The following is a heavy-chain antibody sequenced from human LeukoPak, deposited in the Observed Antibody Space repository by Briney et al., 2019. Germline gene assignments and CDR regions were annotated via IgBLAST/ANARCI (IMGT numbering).Heavy chain of an antibody. J-gene: IGHJ4*02. Sequence: GGSLRLSCAASAFTFSRFGMHWVRQAPGKGLEWVAVIWYDGSNKHYADFAEGRFTISRDNSKHTLYLQMNRLRAEDAAVYYWARDRESWYFDFWGQGTLVTVSS. CDR2: IWYDGSNK. CDR1: AFTFSRFG. V-gene: IGHV3-33*01. CDR3: ARDRESWYFDF.